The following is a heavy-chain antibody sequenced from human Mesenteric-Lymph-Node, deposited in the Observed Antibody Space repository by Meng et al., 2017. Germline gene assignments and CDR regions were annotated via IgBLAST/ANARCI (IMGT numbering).Heavy chain of an antibody. D-gene: IGHD2-21*02. Sequence: QVQLVQSGAEVKNPGASVKDSCKTSGYSFTTYCIHWVRQAPGQSLEWMGWVNAASGNTRYSQKFQDRVTINRDTSASSAYMEVSSLRSEDTAVYYCAKSSLHAGTLYFDSWGQGTLVTVSS. J-gene: IGHJ4*02. CDR3: AKSSLHAGTLYFDS. CDR1: GYSFTTYC. V-gene: IGHV1-3*01. CDR2: VNAASGNT.